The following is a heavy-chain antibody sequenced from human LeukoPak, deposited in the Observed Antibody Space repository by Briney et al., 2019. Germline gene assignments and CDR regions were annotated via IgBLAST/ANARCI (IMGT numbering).Heavy chain of an antibody. CDR2: ISGSGGDT. CDR3: RYFLPHFDY. D-gene: IGHD2/OR15-2a*01. V-gene: IGHV3-23*01. Sequence: PGGSLRLSCAASGFTFSNYAMNWVRQAQGKGLEWVSAISGSGGDTYYADSVKGRFTISRDNSKNTLYLQMNSLRAEDTAVYYCRYFLPHFDYWGQGTLVTVSS. CDR1: GFTFSNYA. J-gene: IGHJ4*02.